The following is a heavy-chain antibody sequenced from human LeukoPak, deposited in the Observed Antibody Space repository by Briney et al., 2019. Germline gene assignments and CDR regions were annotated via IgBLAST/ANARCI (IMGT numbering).Heavy chain of an antibody. D-gene: IGHD3-22*01. CDR1: GFTFSSYS. CDR3: AKTVTTSFDY. V-gene: IGHV3-30*18. CDR2: ISYDGSNK. Sequence: PGGSLRLSCAASGFTFSSYSMNWVRQAPGKGLEWVAVISYDGSNKYYADSVKGRFTISRDNSKNTLYLQMNSLRAEDTAVYYCAKTVTTSFDYWGQGTLVTVSS. J-gene: IGHJ4*02.